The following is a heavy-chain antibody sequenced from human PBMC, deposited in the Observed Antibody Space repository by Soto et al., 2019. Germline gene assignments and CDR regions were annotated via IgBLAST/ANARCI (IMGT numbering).Heavy chain of an antibody. CDR2: IFHTGSA. CDR1: GGSITSNW. Sequence: QVQLQESGPGLMKPSGTLSLTCAVSGGSITSNWWSWVRQPPGKGLEWIAEIFHTGSANYNPSLMGRLTISMGKSRNHLSLNLNSVTASDTAVYYCARHIAVSGTRGFDHWGQGTLVTVSS. D-gene: IGHD2-21*01. CDR3: ARHIAVSGTRGFDH. J-gene: IGHJ4*02. V-gene: IGHV4-4*02.